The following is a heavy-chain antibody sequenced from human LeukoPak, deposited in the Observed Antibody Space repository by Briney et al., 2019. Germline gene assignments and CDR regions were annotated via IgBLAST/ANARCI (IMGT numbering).Heavy chain of an antibody. CDR1: GYTFTGYY. D-gene: IGHD2/OR15-2a*01. CDR3: ARRLSRLSHQFDY. J-gene: IGHJ4*02. V-gene: IGHV1-2*02. CDR2: INPNSGGT. Sequence: ASVKVSCKASGYTFTGYYMHWVRQAPGQGLEWMGWINPNSGGTNYAQKFQGRVTMTRDTSISTAYMEPSRLRSDDTAVYYCARRLSRLSHQFDYWGQGTLVTVSS.